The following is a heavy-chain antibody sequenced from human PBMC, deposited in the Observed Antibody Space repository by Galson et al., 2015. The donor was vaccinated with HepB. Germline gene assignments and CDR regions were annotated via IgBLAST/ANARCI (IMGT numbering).Heavy chain of an antibody. Sequence: SLRLSCAASGFTFSRYWMTWVRQAPGMGLEWVANIKQDGSEKYYVNSVKGRFTISRDNTKYSLYLQMNSLTADDTAVYYCAREREMDWNDGLLLWGQGTLVTVSS. CDR3: AREREMDWNDGLLL. CDR1: GFTFSRYW. D-gene: IGHD1-1*01. V-gene: IGHV3-7*01. CDR2: IKQDGSEK. J-gene: IGHJ4*02.